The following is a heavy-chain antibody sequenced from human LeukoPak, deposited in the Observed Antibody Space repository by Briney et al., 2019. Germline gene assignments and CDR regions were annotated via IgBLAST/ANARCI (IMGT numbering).Heavy chain of an antibody. J-gene: IGHJ4*02. V-gene: IGHV3-7*01. D-gene: IGHD3-22*01. CDR3: ARWEGNGYYFDY. CDR2: IKQDGSEE. CDR1: GFTFSSFW. Sequence: PGGSLRLSCAASGFTFSSFWMSWVRQAPGKGLEWVANIKQDGSEEYYVDSLKGRFTISRDNAKNSLYLQMNSLRAEDTAVYYCARWEGNGYYFDYRGQGTLVTVSS.